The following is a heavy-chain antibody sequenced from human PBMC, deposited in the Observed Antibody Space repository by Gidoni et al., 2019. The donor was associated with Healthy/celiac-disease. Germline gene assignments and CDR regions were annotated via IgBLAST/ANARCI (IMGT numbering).Heavy chain of an antibody. D-gene: IGHD6-19*01. CDR3: ARGTGYSSGWYPYYFDY. CDR2: ISYDGSNK. Sequence: QVQLVASGGGVVQPGRSLRLSCAAPGFTFSSYAMHWVRQAPGKGLEWVAVISYDGSNKYYADSVKGRFTISRDNSKNTLYLQMNSLRAEDTAVYYCARGTGYSSGWYPYYFDYWGQGTLVTVSS. J-gene: IGHJ4*02. V-gene: IGHV3-30-3*01. CDR1: GFTFSSYA.